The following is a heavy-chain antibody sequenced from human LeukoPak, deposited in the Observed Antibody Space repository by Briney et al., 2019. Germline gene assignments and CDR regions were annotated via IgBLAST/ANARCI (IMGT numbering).Heavy chain of an antibody. V-gene: IGHV3-30*02. CDR1: GFTFSSYG. CDR2: IRYDGSNK. Sequence: GGSLRLSCAASGFTFSSYGMHWVRQAPGKGLEWVAFIRYDGSNKYYADSVKGRFTNSRDNSKNTLYLQMNSLRAEDTAVYYCAKDRGYYYDSSGCIDYWGQGTLVTVSS. CDR3: AKDRGYYYDSSGCIDY. J-gene: IGHJ4*02. D-gene: IGHD3-22*01.